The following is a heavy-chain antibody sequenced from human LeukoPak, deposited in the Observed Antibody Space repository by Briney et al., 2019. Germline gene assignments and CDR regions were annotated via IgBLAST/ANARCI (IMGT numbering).Heavy chain of an antibody. CDR2: IYYSGST. Sequence: SETLSLTCTVSGGSISSYYWGWIRQPPGKGLEWIGYIYYSGSTYYNPSLKSRVTISVDTSKNQFSLKLSSVTAADTAVYYCARGNIVATDFDYWGQGTLVTVSS. CDR1: GGSISSYY. CDR3: ARGNIVATDFDY. V-gene: IGHV4-59*08. D-gene: IGHD5-12*01. J-gene: IGHJ4*02.